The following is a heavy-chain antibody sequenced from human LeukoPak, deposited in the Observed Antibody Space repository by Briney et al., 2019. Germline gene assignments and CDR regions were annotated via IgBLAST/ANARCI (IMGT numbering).Heavy chain of an antibody. D-gene: IGHD6-19*01. V-gene: IGHV3-7*01. Sequence: GGSLRLSCAASGFTFSSYWMSWVRQAPGKGLEWVANIKQDGSEKYYVDSVKGRFTISRDNAKNSLYLQMNSLRAEDTAVYYCARDYNGIAVAGTWDYWGQGTLVTVSS. CDR1: GFTFSSYW. CDR2: IKQDGSEK. J-gene: IGHJ4*02. CDR3: ARDYNGIAVAGTWDY.